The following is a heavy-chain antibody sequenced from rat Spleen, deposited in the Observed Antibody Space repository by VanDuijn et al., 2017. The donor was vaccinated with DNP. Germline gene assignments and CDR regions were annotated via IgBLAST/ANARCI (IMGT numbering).Heavy chain of an antibody. D-gene: IGHD3-7*01. CDR3: ATSESAGFVY. J-gene: IGHJ3*01. CDR2: ISSSGVNT. Sequence: EVQLVESGGDLVQPGRSMKLSCAASGFTFSSFPMAWVRQAPTKGLEWVATISSSGVNTYYRDSVKGRFTISRDSAKSTLYLQMNSLRSEDTATYYCATSESAGFVYWGQGTLVTVSS. CDR1: GFTFSSFP. V-gene: IGHV5-46*01.